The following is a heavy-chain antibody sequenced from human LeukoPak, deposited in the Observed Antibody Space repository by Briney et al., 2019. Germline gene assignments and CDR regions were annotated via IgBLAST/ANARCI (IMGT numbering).Heavy chain of an antibody. Sequence: PSETLSLTCTVSGGSISSYYWSWIRQPPGKGLEWIGYIYYSGSTNYNPSLKSRVTITVDTSKNQFSLKLSSVTAADTAVYYCATVGGYMDVWGKGTTVTVSS. J-gene: IGHJ6*03. CDR2: IYYSGST. D-gene: IGHD3-16*01. CDR1: GGSISSYY. CDR3: ATVGGYMDV. V-gene: IGHV4-59*01.